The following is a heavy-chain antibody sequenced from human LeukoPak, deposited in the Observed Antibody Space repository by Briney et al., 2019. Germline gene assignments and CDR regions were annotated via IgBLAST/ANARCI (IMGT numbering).Heavy chain of an antibody. CDR1: GGSISSGGYS. V-gene: IGHV4-31*03. D-gene: IGHD1-26*01. Sequence: PSETLSLTCTVSGGSISSGGYSWSWIRQHPGKGLEWIGYIYYSGSTYYNPSLKSRVTISVDTSKNQFSLKLSSVTAADTAVYYCARVGATTGEDYWGQGTLVTVSS. J-gene: IGHJ4*02. CDR2: IYYSGST. CDR3: ARVGATTGEDY.